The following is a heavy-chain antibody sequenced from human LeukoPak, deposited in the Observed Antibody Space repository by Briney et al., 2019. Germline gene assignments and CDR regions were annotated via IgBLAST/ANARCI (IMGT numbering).Heavy chain of an antibody. Sequence: PGGSLRLSCAASGFPVSSNYMSWVRQAPGKGLEGVSGIYSSGSTYYADSVKGRFTISRDNSKNTLYLQMNSLRAEDTAVYYCAREGGYYDSSGYYLGVAFDIWGQGTMVTVSS. V-gene: IGHV3-53*01. CDR3: AREGGYYDSSGYYLGVAFDI. CDR2: IYSSGST. J-gene: IGHJ3*02. CDR1: GFPVSSNY. D-gene: IGHD3-22*01.